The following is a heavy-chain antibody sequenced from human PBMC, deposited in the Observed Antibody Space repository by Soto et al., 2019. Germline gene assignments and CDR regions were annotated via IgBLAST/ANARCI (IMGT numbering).Heavy chain of an antibody. V-gene: IGHV3-9*01. Sequence: QTGGSLRLSCAASGFTFEDYAMHWVRQAPGKGLEWVSGISWNSGTIAYADSVKGRFTISRDNAKNSLYLQMNSLRVEDTALYYCAKCGYLRASCYKNWFDPWGQGTLVTVSS. D-gene: IGHD2-2*02. CDR3: AKCGYLRASCYKNWFDP. CDR2: ISWNSGTI. CDR1: GFTFEDYA. J-gene: IGHJ5*02.